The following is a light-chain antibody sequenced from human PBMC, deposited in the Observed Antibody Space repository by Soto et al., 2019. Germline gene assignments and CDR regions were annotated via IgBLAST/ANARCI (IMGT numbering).Light chain of an antibody. CDR2: ATS. V-gene: IGKV3-20*01. J-gene: IGKJ1*01. Sequence: EIVLTQSPGTLSLSPGERASLSCRASQSVSSTFLAWYQQKPGQAPRLLIYATSTRATDIPDRFSGSGSGTDFTLTISRLEPEDFAVYYCQQHGSLLWTFGQGTKVEIK. CDR3: QQHGSLLWT. CDR1: QSVSSTF.